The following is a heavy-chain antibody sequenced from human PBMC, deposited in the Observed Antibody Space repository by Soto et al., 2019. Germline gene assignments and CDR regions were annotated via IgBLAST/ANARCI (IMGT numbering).Heavy chain of an antibody. D-gene: IGHD3-10*01. Sequence: QVQLVESGGGVVQPGKSLRLSCAGSGFTFSSYGMDWVRQAPGKGLEWVAVISYDGSNKYYADSVKGRFTISRDNSKKTLDLQMSSLRADDKAVYYCAKDRMGAGVRGYFDYWGQGTLVTVSS. CDR2: ISYDGSNK. V-gene: IGHV3-30*18. CDR1: GFTFSSYG. CDR3: AKDRMGAGVRGYFDY. J-gene: IGHJ4*02.